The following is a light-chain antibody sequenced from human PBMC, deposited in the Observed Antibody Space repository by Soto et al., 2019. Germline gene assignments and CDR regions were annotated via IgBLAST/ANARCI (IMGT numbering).Light chain of an antibody. J-gene: IGKJ3*01. CDR2: AAS. CDR3: QHKYYTPSFT. V-gene: IGKV1-39*01. CDR1: QSISSY. Sequence: DIQMTQSPSSLSASVGDRVTITCRASQSISSYLNWYQQKPGKAPKLLIYAASILQSGVPSRFSGSGSGTDFNLTISSLQPEDFATYYCQHKYYTPSFTFGPGTKVDIK.